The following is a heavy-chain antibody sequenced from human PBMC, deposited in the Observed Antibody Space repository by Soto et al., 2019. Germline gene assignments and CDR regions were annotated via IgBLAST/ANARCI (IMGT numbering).Heavy chain of an antibody. CDR2: ITSSSTYI. V-gene: IGHV3-21*01. D-gene: IGHD3-3*01. CDR3: ARDRGIFGVGDYYYYMDV. CDR1: GFNFSTYS. J-gene: IGHJ6*03. Sequence: EVQLVESGGGLVKLGGSLRLSCAASGFNFSTYSMNWVRQAPGKGLEWVSSITSSSTYIYYSDSVKGRFTISRDNAKNSLYLQMNSLRAEDTAVYYCARDRGIFGVGDYYYYMDVWGKGTTVTVSS.